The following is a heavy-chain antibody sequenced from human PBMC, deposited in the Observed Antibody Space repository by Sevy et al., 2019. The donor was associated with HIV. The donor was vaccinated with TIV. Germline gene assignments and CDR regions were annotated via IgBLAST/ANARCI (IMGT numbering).Heavy chain of an antibody. CDR3: AKSLPGEVVPAASFDC. V-gene: IGHV3-23*01. J-gene: IGHJ4*02. D-gene: IGHD2-2*01. Sequence: GGSLRLSCAASGFRFSSYAMSWVRQAPGKGLEWASVISGSGGSTYSADSVKGRFIISRDNSKNTLFLQMNSLRAADTAVYYCAKSLPGEVVPAASFDCWGQGTLVTVSS. CDR2: ISGSGGST. CDR1: GFRFSSYA.